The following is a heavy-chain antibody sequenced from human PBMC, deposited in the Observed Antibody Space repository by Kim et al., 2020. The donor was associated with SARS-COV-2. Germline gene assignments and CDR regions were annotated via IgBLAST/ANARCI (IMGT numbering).Heavy chain of an antibody. CDR1: GYTFTSYY. Sequence: ASVKVSCKASGYTFTSYYMHWVRQAPGQGLEWMGIINPSGGSTSYAQKFQGRVTMTRDMSTSTVYMELSSLRSEDTAVYYCARALDYYGSGSYYRFGWFDPWGQGTLVTVSS. CDR3: ARALDYYGSGSYYRFGWFDP. V-gene: IGHV1-46*01. D-gene: IGHD3-10*01. CDR2: INPSGGST. J-gene: IGHJ5*02.